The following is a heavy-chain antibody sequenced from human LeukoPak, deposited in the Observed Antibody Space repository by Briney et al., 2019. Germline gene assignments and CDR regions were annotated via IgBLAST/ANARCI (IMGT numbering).Heavy chain of an antibody. Sequence: SETLSLTCAVYGGSFSGYYWSWIRQPPGKGLEWIGEINHSGSTNYNPSLKSRVTISVDTSKNQFSLKLSSVTAADTAVYYCANTDYGDYALMGWGQGTLVTVSS. CDR2: INHSGST. D-gene: IGHD4-17*01. V-gene: IGHV4-34*01. CDR3: ANTDYGDYALMG. CDR1: GGSFSGYY. J-gene: IGHJ4*02.